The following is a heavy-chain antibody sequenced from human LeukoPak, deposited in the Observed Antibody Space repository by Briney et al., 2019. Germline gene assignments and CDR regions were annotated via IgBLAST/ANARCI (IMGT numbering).Heavy chain of an antibody. CDR1: GFSFSSFW. CDR3: AREVVATASAFDC. J-gene: IGHJ4*02. V-gene: IGHV3-7*03. D-gene: IGHD2-21*01. CDR2: IKDDGSVK. Sequence: GGSLRLSCTASGFSFSSFWMSWVRQAPGKGLEWVANIKDDGSVKNHVDSLKGRFSVSRDNARNSLYLQISSLRAEDTAVYYCAREVVATASAFDCWGQGTLVTVSS.